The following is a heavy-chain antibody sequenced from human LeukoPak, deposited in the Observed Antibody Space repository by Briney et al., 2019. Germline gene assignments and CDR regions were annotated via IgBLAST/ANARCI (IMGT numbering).Heavy chain of an antibody. CDR2: INPNSGGT. V-gene: IGHV1-2*02. CDR1: GYTFTGYY. D-gene: IGHD3-22*01. J-gene: IGHJ4*02. CDR3: VRDVDYDSSGYYPFGY. Sequence: GASVKVSCKASGYTFTGYYIHWVRQAPGQGLEWMGWINPNSGGTNYAQKFQGRVTMTRDTSISTAYMELSRLRSDDTAVYYCVRDVDYDSSGYYPFGYWGQGTLVTVSS.